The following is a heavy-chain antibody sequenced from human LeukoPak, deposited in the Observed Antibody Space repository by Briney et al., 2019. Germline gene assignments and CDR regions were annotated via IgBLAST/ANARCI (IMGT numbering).Heavy chain of an antibody. J-gene: IGHJ4*02. CDR3: AKHRENYGDSCLDDY. Sequence: GRSLRLSCAASGFTFSSYGMHWVRQAPGKGLEWVAVIWYDGSNKYYADSVKGRFTISRDNSKNTLYLQMNSLRAEDTAVYYCAKHRENYGDSCLDDYWGQGTLVTVSS. V-gene: IGHV3-33*06. CDR2: IWYDGSNK. CDR1: GFTFSSYG. D-gene: IGHD4-17*01.